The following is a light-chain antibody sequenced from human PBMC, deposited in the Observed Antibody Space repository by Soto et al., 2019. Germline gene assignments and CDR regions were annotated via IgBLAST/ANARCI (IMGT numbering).Light chain of an antibody. V-gene: IGKV1-9*01. CDR3: QALYVYPLN. CDR1: QGISNY. J-gene: IGKJ2*01. Sequence: DIQFTQSPSVLSASVGDRVTITCRASQGISNYLDCDQQKPGKGPQLLIYVSSTLQSGVPSRLRGSGSGTEFTLTISSLQPEDLVTYYCQALYVYPLNFGQGTKLDIE. CDR2: VSS.